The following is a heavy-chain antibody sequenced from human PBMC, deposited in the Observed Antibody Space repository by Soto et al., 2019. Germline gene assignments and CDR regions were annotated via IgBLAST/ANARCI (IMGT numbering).Heavy chain of an antibody. D-gene: IGHD5-18*01. V-gene: IGHV1-2*04. CDR1: GYTFTGYY. CDR2: INPNSGGT. CDR3: ARGVDTAMVQYYYYGMDV. Sequence: SVKVSCKASGYTFTGYYMHWVRQAPVQGLEWMGWINPNSGGTNYAQKFQGWVTMTRDTSISTAYMELSRLRSDDTAVYYCARGVDTAMVQYYYYGMDVWGQGTTVTVSS. J-gene: IGHJ6*02.